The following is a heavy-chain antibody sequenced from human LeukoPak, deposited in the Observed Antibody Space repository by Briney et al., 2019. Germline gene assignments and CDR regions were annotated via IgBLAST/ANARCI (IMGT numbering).Heavy chain of an antibody. CDR1: GFTFSSYA. CDR2: ISGSGGST. D-gene: IGHD3-9*01. CDR3: AGGRYFDWLLSYFQH. V-gene: IGHV3-23*01. J-gene: IGHJ1*01. Sequence: GGSLRLSCVASGFTFSSYAMSWVRQAPGKGLEWVSAISGSGGSTYYADSVKGRFTISRDNSKNTLYLQMNSLRAEDTAVYYCAGGRYFDWLLSYFQHWGQGTLVTVSS.